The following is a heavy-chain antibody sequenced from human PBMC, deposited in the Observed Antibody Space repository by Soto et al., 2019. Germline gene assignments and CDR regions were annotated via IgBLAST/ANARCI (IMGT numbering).Heavy chain of an antibody. CDR2: IYHSGST. CDR1: GGSISSSNW. V-gene: IGHV4-4*02. J-gene: IGHJ4*02. CDR3: ARRWGEGRVDY. D-gene: IGHD3-10*01. Sequence: PSETLSLTCAVSGGSISSSNWWSWVRQPPGKGLQWIGEIYHSGSTNYIPSLKSRVTISVDKSRNQFSLELSSVTAADTAVYYCARRWGEGRVDYWGQGTLVTVSS.